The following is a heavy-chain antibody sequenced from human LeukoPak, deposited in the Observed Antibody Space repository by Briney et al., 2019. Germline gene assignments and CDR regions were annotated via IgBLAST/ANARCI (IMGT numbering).Heavy chain of an antibody. CDR1: GFTFTNHA. J-gene: IGHJ4*02. CDR2: ISGTGFTT. D-gene: IGHD3-22*01. V-gene: IGHV3-23*01. CDR3: AKARLYYDSSEEIDY. Sequence: PGGSLRLSCAASGFTFTNHAMSWVRQAPGKGLEWVSYISGTGFTTYYAESVKGRFTISRDNFKNTLYLEMSSLRAEDTAVYYCAKARLYYDSSEEIDYWGQGTLVTVSS.